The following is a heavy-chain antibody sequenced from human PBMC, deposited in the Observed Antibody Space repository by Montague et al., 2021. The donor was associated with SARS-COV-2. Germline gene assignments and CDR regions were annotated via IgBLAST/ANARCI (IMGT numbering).Heavy chain of an antibody. V-gene: IGHV4-4*07. CDR1: GGSISSYY. D-gene: IGHD4-17*01. J-gene: IGHJ6*02. CDR2: IYPSGST. CDR3: ARDHVTILFMVYYYGMDV. Sequence: SETLSLTCTVSGGSISSYYWSWIRQPAGKGLEWIGRIYPSGSTKYNPSLKSRVTMSVDTSKNQFSLKLSSVTAADTAVYYCARDHVTILFMVYYYGMDVRGQGTTVTVSS.